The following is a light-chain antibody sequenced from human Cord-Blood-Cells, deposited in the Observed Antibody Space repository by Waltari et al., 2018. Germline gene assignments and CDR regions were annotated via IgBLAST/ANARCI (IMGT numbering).Light chain of an antibody. J-gene: IGLJ3*02. Sequence: QSVLTQPPSASGTPGQRVTISCSGSSSNTGSNYVYWYQQLPGTAPKLLIYRSNQRPSGVPDRFSGSKSGTSASLAISGLRSEDEADYYCAAWDDSLSGWVFGGGTKLTVL. CDR3: AAWDDSLSGWV. V-gene: IGLV1-47*01. CDR2: RSN. CDR1: SSNTGSNY.